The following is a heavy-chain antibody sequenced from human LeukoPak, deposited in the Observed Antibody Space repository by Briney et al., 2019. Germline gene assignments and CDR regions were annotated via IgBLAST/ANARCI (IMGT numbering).Heavy chain of an antibody. V-gene: IGHV3-23*01. D-gene: IGHD3-22*01. CDR3: AKRGVVIRVILVGFHKEAYYFDS. CDR2: ISGIGGST. Sequence: PGGSLTLSCAVSGITLSNYGMSWVRQAPGKGLEWVAGISGIGGSTNYADSGKGRFTISRDNLKTALFLQMKSLGAEDTAVYFCAKRGVVIRVILVGFHKEAYYFDSWGQGALVTVSS. J-gene: IGHJ4*02. CDR1: GITLSNYG.